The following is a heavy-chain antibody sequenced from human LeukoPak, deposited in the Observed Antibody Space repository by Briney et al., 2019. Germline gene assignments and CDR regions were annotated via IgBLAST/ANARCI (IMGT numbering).Heavy chain of an antibody. Sequence: GGSLRLSCAASGFTFDDYAVHWVRQAPGKGLECVSLISWDGDSTYYSDSVKGRFTISRDNNKNSLYLQMNSLRTEDTALYYCATAPYDSIGIFDYWGXXTLVTVSS. CDR1: GFTFDDYA. J-gene: IGHJ4*02. D-gene: IGHD3-22*01. V-gene: IGHV3-43D*03. CDR2: ISWDGDST. CDR3: ATAPYDSIGIFDY.